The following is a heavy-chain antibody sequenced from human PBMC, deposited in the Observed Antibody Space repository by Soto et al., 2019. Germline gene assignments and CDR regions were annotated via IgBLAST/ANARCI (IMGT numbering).Heavy chain of an antibody. Sequence: PSETLSLTCAVYGGSFSGYYWSWIRQPPGKGLEWIGEINHSGSTNYNPSLKSRVTISVDTSKNQFSLKPSSVTAADTAVYYCARIRRGGLRYFDWLHNWFDPWGQGTLVTVSS. V-gene: IGHV4-34*01. J-gene: IGHJ5*02. CDR1: GGSFSGYY. D-gene: IGHD3-9*01. CDR2: INHSGST. CDR3: ARIRRGGLRYFDWLHNWFDP.